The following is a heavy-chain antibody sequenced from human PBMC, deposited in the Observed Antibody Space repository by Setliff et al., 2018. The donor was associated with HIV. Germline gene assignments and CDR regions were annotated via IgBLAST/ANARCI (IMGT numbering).Heavy chain of an antibody. Sequence: SETLSLTCTVSGGSFSTYYWGWIRQPAGEGLEYIGRVHSTGTTIYNPSLKSRVTMSVDTSKNQLSLKLRSVTAADTAVYYCARGGAVSADFDSWGQGTLVTVSS. CDR1: GGSFSTYY. V-gene: IGHV4-4*07. D-gene: IGHD3-16*01. CDR3: ARGGAVSADFDS. J-gene: IGHJ5*01. CDR2: VHSTGTT.